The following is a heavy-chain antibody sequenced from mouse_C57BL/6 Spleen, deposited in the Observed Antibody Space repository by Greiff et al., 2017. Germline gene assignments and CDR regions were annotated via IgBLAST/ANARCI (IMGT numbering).Heavy chain of an antibody. CDR2: ISNKANNHAT. D-gene: IGHD4-1*02. J-gene: IGHJ2*01. Sequence: EVLLVESGGGLVQPGGSMKLSCDASGYTFSDAWMDWVRQAPGKGLEWVGEISNKANNHATNYAVTVKGRLTISRDDSKSSVYLQMNSLRAEDSGIYYWSQLDYWGQGTTLTVSS. CDR1: GYTFSDAW. V-gene: IGHV6-6*01. CDR3: SQLDY.